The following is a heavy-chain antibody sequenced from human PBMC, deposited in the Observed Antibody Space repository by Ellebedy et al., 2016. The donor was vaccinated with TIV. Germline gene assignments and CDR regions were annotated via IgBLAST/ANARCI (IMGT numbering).Heavy chain of an antibody. CDR3: ARINGIGGMDV. CDR1: GFTFSSYW. V-gene: IGHV3-7*01. J-gene: IGHJ6*02. D-gene: IGHD2-15*01. CDR2: IKQDGSEK. Sequence: GESLKISCAASGFTFSSYWMSWVRQAPGKGLEWVANIKQDGSEKYYVDSVKGRFTISRDNAKNSLYLQMNSLRAEDTALYYCARINGIGGMDVWGQGTTVTVSS.